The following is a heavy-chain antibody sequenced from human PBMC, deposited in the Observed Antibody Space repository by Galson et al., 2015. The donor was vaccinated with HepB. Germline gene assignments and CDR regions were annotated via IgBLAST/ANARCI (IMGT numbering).Heavy chain of an antibody. J-gene: IGHJ6*02. CDR1: GFSFTDFE. V-gene: IGHV3-69-1*02. Sequence: SLRLSCAASGFSFTDFEMNWVRQAPGKGLEWISYISSRETAYYADSVKGRFSISRDNAKNSLYLQMNSLRAEDTAVYYCARDLSGSGTFLVYYYGMDVWGQGTTVTVSS. CDR3: ARDLSGSGTFLVYYYGMDV. CDR2: ISSRETA. D-gene: IGHD3-10*01.